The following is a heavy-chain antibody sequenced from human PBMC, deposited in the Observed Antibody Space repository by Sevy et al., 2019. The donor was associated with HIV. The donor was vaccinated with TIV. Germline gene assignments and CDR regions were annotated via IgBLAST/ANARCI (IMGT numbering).Heavy chain of an antibody. CDR1: GFIFDNYW. J-gene: IGHJ4*02. D-gene: IGHD6-6*01. Sequence: GGSLRLSCTASGFIFDNYWMTWVRQAPGKGLEWVATINQDGNERYYVGSVRGRFTVSRDSATDSLVLQMSSLSAEDTAVYYCARPRLERISSFLNYWGQGTLVTVSS. CDR2: INQDGNER. V-gene: IGHV3-7*01. CDR3: ARPRLERISSFLNY.